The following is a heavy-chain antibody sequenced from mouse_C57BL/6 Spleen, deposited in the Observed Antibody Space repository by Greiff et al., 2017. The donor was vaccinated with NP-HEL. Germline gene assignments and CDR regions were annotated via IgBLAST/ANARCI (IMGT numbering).Heavy chain of an antibody. CDR2: IHPNSGST. Sequence: VQLQQPGAELVKPGASVKLSCKASGYTFTSYWMHWVKQRPGQGLEWIGMIHPNSGSTNYNEKFKSKATLTVDKSSSTAYMQLSSLTSEDSAVYYCAPYYYGSLDYGGQGTTLTVSS. J-gene: IGHJ2*01. CDR1: GYTFTSYW. V-gene: IGHV1-64*01. D-gene: IGHD1-1*01. CDR3: APYYYGSLDY.